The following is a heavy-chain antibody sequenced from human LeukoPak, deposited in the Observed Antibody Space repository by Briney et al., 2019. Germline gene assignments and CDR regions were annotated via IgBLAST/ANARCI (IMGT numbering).Heavy chain of an antibody. Sequence: GASVKVSCKASGFTFTSSAMQWVRQAPGQGLEWMGWINPNSGGTNYAQKFQGRVTMTRDTSISTAYMELSRLRSDDTAVYYCARTNSSSDGMDVWGQGTTVTVSS. CDR1: GFTFTSSA. CDR3: ARTNSSSDGMDV. D-gene: IGHD6-6*01. V-gene: IGHV1-2*02. J-gene: IGHJ6*02. CDR2: INPNSGGT.